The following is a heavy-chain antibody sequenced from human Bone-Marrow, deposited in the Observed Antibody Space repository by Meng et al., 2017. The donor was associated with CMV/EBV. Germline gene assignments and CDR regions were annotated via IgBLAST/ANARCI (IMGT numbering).Heavy chain of an antibody. Sequence: QITVKESGPTLVTPTQYTQLTGTFSGFSHSTSGVGVGWTRQPPGKALEWLALIYWDDDKRYRPSLKSRLTITKDTSKNQVVLTMTNMDPVDTATYYCAHNSIRVYFDYWGQGTLVTVSS. CDR1: GFSHSTSGVG. CDR3: AHNSIRVYFDY. D-gene: IGHD2/OR15-2a*01. V-gene: IGHV2-5*02. J-gene: IGHJ4*02. CDR2: IYWDDDK.